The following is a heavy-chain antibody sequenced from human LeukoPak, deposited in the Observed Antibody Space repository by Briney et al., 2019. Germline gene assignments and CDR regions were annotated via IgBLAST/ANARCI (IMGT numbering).Heavy chain of an antibody. D-gene: IGHD2-15*01. CDR3: ASANYCSGGSCYSDWFDP. Sequence: PGGSLRLSCAASGFTFSSYWMRWVRQAPGKGLVWVSRINSDESSTNYADSVKGRFTISRDNDKNTLYLQMNSLRAEDTAVYYCASANYCSGGSCYSDWFDPWGQGTLVTVSS. CDR1: GFTFSSYW. V-gene: IGHV3-74*01. J-gene: IGHJ5*02. CDR2: INSDESST.